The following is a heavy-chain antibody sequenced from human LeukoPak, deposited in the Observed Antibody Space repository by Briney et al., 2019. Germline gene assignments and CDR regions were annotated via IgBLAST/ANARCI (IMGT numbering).Heavy chain of an antibody. V-gene: IGHV1-8*01. D-gene: IGHD3-9*01. J-gene: IGHJ4*02. Sequence: ASVKVSCKASGYTFTSYDINWVRQATGQGLEWMGWMNPNSGTTGYAQKFQGRVTMTTDTSTSTAYMELRSLRSDDTAVYYCARDVLRYFDWLLFRPNSESFFDYWGQGTLVTVSS. CDR3: ARDVLRYFDWLLFRPNSESFFDY. CDR2: MNPNSGTT. CDR1: GYTFTSYD.